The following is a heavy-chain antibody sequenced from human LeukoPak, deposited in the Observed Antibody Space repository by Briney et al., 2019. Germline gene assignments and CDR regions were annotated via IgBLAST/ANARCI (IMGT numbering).Heavy chain of an antibody. V-gene: IGHV1-69*05. J-gene: IGHJ4*02. CDR2: IIPIFGTA. CDR3: ARTSSSPSGFDY. CDR1: GGTFSSYA. D-gene: IGHD6-6*01. Sequence: ASVKVSCKASGGTFSSYAISWVRQAPGQGLEWMGGIIPIFGTANYAQKFQGRVTSTTDESTGTAYMELSSLRSEDTAVYYCARTSSSPSGFDYWGQGTLVTVSS.